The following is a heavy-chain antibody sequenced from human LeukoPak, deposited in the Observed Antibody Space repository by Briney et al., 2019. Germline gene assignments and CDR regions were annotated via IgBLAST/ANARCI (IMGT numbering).Heavy chain of an antibody. J-gene: IGHJ3*02. D-gene: IGHD5-18*01. CDR2: VYPADFRT. CDR3: TRGKYSNGADSFDM. CDR1: GYSFSNYW. V-gene: IGHV5-51*01. Sequence: GESLKISCKASGYSFSNYWIGWVRQKPGKGLEWLGNVYPADFRTEYSPSFRGRVTISLDKSITTAYLQLNSLQATDIGMYYCTRGKYSNGADSFDMWGQGTMVTVSS.